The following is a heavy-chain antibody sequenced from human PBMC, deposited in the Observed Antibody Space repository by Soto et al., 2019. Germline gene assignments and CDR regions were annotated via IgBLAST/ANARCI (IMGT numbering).Heavy chain of an antibody. Sequence: QVQLVQTGAEVKRPGSSVNVSCTASRGTFSNYAILWVRQAPGQGLEWMGGIVPIHDTTDYAQKFQGRVTITADEPSSTAYIELRSLRSEDTAVYYCAAHYDGHLFWGQGNLVTVSS. D-gene: IGHD3-3*01. CDR2: IVPIHDTT. V-gene: IGHV1-69*01. J-gene: IGHJ4*02. CDR1: RGTFSNYA. CDR3: AAHYDGHLF.